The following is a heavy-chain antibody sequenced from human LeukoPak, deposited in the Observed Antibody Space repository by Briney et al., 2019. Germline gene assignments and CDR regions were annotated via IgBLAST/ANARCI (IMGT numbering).Heavy chain of an antibody. CDR3: ARTVTTSSYYFDY. CDR2: ISGYDGNT. CDR1: GYTFTTYG. Sequence: ASVKVSCKASGYTFTTYGVSWVRQAPGQGLEWMGWISGYDGNTNYAQKLRGRVTMTTDTSTSTAYMDLRSLRSDDTALYYCARTVTTSSYYFDYWGQGALVTVSS. J-gene: IGHJ4*02. D-gene: IGHD4-17*01. V-gene: IGHV1-18*01.